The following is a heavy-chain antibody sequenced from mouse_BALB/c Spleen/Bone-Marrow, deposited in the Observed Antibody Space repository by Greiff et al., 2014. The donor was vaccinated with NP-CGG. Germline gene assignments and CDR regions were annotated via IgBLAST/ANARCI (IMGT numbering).Heavy chain of an antibody. Sequence: EVKLVESGAELVKPGASVKLSCTASGFNIKDTYIHWVKQRPKQGLEWIGRIDPANGNTKSDPKSQGKATITTNSSPNTAYLHLSSLTSEDTAVYYCASSMITNAMDYWGQGTSVTVSA. V-gene: IGHV14-3*02. D-gene: IGHD2-4*01. CDR2: IDPANGNT. J-gene: IGHJ4*01. CDR1: GFNIKDTY. CDR3: ASSMITNAMDY.